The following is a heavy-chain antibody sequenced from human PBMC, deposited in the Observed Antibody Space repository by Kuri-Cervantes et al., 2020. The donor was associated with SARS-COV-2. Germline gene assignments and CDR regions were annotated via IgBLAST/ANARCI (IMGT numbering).Heavy chain of an antibody. J-gene: IGHJ3*02. Sequence: GESLKISCAASGFTFSSYGMHWVRQAPGKGLEWVSAISGSGGSTYYADSVKGRFTISRDNSKNTLYLQMNRLRAEDTAVYYCAKGPVGATGAFDIWGQGTMVTVSS. D-gene: IGHD1-26*01. CDR1: GFTFSSYG. CDR3: AKGPVGATGAFDI. V-gene: IGHV3-23*01. CDR2: ISGSGGST.